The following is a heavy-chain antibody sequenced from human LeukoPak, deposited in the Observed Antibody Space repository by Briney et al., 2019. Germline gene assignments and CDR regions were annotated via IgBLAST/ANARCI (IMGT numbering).Heavy chain of an antibody. CDR2: TYSGGTT. Sequence: PGGSLRLSCAASGFTFSSYEMNWVRQAPGKGLEGVSVTYSGGTTDYADSVKGRFTISRDNSKNTLFLQMNSLRAEDTAVYYCAKGHDYWYYYYMDVWGKGNTVTVSS. CDR3: AKGHDYWYYYYMDV. D-gene: IGHD2-8*02. V-gene: IGHV3-66*01. CDR1: GFTFSSYE. J-gene: IGHJ6*03.